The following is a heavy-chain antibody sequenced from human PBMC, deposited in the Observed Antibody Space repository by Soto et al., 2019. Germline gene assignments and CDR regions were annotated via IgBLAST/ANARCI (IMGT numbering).Heavy chain of an antibody. Sequence: GESLKISCKGSGYSFTSYWISWVRQMPGKGLEWMGRIDPSDSYTNYSPSFQGHVTISADKSISTAYLQWSSLKASDTAMYYCARRWSRKPTFRHGMAVWGQGTTVTVSS. D-gene: IGHD2-15*01. CDR3: ARRWSRKPTFRHGMAV. V-gene: IGHV5-10-1*01. CDR2: IDPSDSYT. J-gene: IGHJ6*02. CDR1: GYSFTSYW.